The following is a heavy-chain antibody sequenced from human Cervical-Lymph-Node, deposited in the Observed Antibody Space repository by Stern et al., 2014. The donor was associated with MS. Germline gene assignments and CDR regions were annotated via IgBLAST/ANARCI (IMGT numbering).Heavy chain of an antibody. Sequence: VQLVESGGGVLQPGRSPRLSCAASGFTFSSYGMHWVRQAPGNGPEWVAVIWHEGSNQYYAHSSKGRFTISRDNSKHTLHLHMNSLRAEDTAVYYCARDCKLRYYYYGMYVWGQGTTVTVSS. CDR3: ARDCKLRYYYYGMYV. J-gene: IGHJ6*02. V-gene: IGHV3-33*01. CDR2: IWHEGSNQ. CDR1: GFTFSSYG. D-gene: IGHD1-26*01.